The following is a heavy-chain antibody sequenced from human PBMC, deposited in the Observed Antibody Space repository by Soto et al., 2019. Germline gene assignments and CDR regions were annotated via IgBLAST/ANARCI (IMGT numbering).Heavy chain of an antibody. V-gene: IGHV1-69*06. CDR1: GGTFSSYA. CDR2: IIPIFGTA. J-gene: IGHJ6*02. D-gene: IGHD3-9*01. CDR3: ARDIRRTGYRYYYYGMDV. Sequence: SVKVSCKASGGTFSSYAISWVRQAPGQGLEWMGGIIPIFGTADYAQKFQGRVTITADKSTSTAYMELSSLRSEDTAVYYCARDIRRTGYRYYYYGMDVWGQGTTVTVSS.